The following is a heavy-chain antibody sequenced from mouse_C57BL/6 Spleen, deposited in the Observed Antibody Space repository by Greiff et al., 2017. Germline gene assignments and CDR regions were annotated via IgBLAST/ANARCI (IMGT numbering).Heavy chain of an antibody. CDR1: GFTFSNYW. J-gene: IGHJ4*01. CDR3: TGCDDYDVGDAMDY. CDR2: IRLKSDNYAT. Sequence: DVKLEESGGGLVQPGGSMKLSCVASGFTFSNYWMNWVRQSPEKGLEWVAQIRLKSDNYATHYAESVKGRFTISRDDSKSSVYLQMSNLRAEDTGIYYCTGCDDYDVGDAMDYWGQGTSVTVSS. D-gene: IGHD2-4*01. V-gene: IGHV6-3*01.